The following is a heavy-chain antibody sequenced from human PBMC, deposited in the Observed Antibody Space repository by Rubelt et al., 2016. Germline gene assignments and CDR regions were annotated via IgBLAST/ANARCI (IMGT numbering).Heavy chain of an antibody. CDR1: GGSFSGYY. Sequence: QVQLQQWGAGLLKPSETLSLTCAVYGGSFSGYYWSWIRQPPGKGLEWIGEINHSGSTNYNPSLKSGVTISVDTSKNQLSLKLSSLTASDTAVYYCAREIVALDDRGDAFDIWGHGTMVPVSS. CDR3: AREIVALDDRGDAFDI. CDR2: INHSGST. D-gene: IGHD5-12*01. V-gene: IGHV4-34*01. J-gene: IGHJ3*02.